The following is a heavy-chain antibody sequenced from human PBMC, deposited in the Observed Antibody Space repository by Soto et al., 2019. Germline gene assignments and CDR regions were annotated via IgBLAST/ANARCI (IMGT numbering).Heavy chain of an antibody. CDR3: AAGYSSSFGYGMDV. J-gene: IGHJ6*02. D-gene: IGHD6-13*01. CDR2: IVVGSGNT. CDR1: GFTFTSSA. V-gene: IGHV1-58*01. Sequence: SVKVSCKASGFTFTSSAVPWVRKARGQRLEWIGWIVVGSGNTNYAQKFQERVTITRDMSTSTDYMELSSPRSEDTAVYYCAAGYSSSFGYGMDVWGQGTTVTVSS.